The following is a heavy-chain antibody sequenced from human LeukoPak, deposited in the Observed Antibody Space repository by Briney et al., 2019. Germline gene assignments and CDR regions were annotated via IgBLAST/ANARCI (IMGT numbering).Heavy chain of an antibody. CDR3: KSGGAAPGSFDN. CDR1: GFTVSSNY. D-gene: IGHD6-13*01. J-gene: IGHJ4*02. CDR2: ISYDGSNK. Sequence: GGSLRLSCAASGFTVSSNYMSWVRQAPGKGLEWVAVISYDGSNKYYADSVKGRFTISRDNSKNTLYLQMNSLRAEDTAVYYCKSGGAAPGSFDNWGQGTLVTVSP. V-gene: IGHV3-30*03.